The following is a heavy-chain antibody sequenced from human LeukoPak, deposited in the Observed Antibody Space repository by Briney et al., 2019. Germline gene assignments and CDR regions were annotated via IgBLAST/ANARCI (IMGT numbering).Heavy chain of an antibody. J-gene: IGHJ4*02. CDR2: MYYSGDT. D-gene: IGHD2-2*01. Sequence: SETLSLTCTVSGGSISSSFYWGWIRQPPGKGLEWIGNMYYSGDTYYNPSLKSRLLISKDTSKNQFSLKLSSVTAADTAVYYCAPRHCIRNICYLGFDNWGQGVLVTVSS. V-gene: IGHV4-39*07. CDR1: GGSISSSFY. CDR3: APRHCIRNICYLGFDN.